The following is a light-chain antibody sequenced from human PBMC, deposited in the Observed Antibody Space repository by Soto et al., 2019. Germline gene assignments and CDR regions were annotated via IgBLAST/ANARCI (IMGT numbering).Light chain of an antibody. J-gene: IGLJ1*01. CDR1: SSDIGAFNY. Sequence: QPVLTQPRSVSGSPGQSVTISCTGTSSDIGAFNYVSWYQQHPGKAPKLMISDVSKRPSGVPDRFSGSKSGNTASLNISGLQAEDEADYYCCSYAGSYVFGTGTKLTVL. CDR3: CSYAGSYV. V-gene: IGLV2-11*01. CDR2: DVS.